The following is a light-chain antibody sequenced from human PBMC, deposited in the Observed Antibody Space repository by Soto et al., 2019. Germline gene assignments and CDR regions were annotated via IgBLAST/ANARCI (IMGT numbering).Light chain of an antibody. V-gene: IGLV1-47*02. Sequence: QSVLTQPPSASGTPGQRVTISCSGSSFNIGSHDVYWYQHFPGTAPRILIYRNDQRPSGVPDRFSGSKSGTSASLAISGLRSEDEADYYCAAWDDSVSGRVFGGGTKLTVL. CDR2: RND. CDR3: AAWDDSVSGRV. J-gene: IGLJ3*02. CDR1: SFNIGSHD.